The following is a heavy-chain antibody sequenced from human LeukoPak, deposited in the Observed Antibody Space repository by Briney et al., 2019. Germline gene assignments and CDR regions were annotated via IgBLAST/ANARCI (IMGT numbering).Heavy chain of an antibody. CDR2: IYYSGST. CDR1: GGSISSSSYY. J-gene: IGHJ4*02. Sequence: NPSETLSLTCTVSGGSISSSSYYWGWIRQPPGKGLEWIGSIYYSGSTYYNPSLKSRVTISVDTSKNQFSLKLSSVTAADTAVYYCARQRYWEKISYFDYWGQGTLVTVSS. D-gene: IGHD2-8*02. CDR3: ARQRYWEKISYFDY. V-gene: IGHV4-39*01.